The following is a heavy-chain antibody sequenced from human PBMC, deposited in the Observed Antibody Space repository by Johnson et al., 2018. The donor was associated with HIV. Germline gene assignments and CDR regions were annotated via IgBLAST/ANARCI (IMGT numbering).Heavy chain of an antibody. CDR1: GFTFSPYA. D-gene: IGHD4-11*01. V-gene: IGHV3-48*03. Sequence: VQLVESRGGLVQPGGSLRPSCADSGFTFSPYAMHWVRQAPGKGLEWISYISTSGSPKYYADSVTGRFTISRHNAKNSLYLQMNSLRTEDTAVYYCARDSRYNNYGGGSVGAFDIWGQGTTVTVSS. CDR3: ARDSRYNNYGGGSVGAFDI. CDR2: ISTSGSPK. J-gene: IGHJ3*02.